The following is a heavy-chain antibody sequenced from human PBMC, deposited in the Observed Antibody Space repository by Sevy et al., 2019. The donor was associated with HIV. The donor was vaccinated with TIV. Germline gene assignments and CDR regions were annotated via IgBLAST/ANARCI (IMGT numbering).Heavy chain of an antibody. CDR3: AKEGSDSYGYCLDY. Sequence: GGSLRLSCAASGFTFSSYAMSWVRQAPGKGLEWVSAISGSGGSTYYADSVKGRFTISRDNSKNTLYLQMNGLRAEDTAVYYCAKEGSDSYGYCLDYWGQGTLVTVSS. D-gene: IGHD5-18*01. CDR2: ISGSGGST. J-gene: IGHJ4*02. V-gene: IGHV3-23*01. CDR1: GFTFSSYA.